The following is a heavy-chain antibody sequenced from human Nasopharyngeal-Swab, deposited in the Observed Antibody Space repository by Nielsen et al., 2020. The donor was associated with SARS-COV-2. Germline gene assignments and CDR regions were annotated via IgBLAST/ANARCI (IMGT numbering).Heavy chain of an antibody. CDR1: GFTFSDHA. CDR3: AKEMFKYGSGVSSDGFDI. D-gene: IGHD3-10*01. V-gene: IGHV3-30*18. CDR2: ISYDETDQ. Sequence: GGSLRLSCAASGFTFSDHAIHWVRQAPGKGLEWVAVISYDETDQYYSGSVKGRFTISRDSSKKVVYLQMNSLRPEDTGLYYCAKEMFKYGSGVSSDGFDIWGQGTMVTVSS. J-gene: IGHJ3*02.